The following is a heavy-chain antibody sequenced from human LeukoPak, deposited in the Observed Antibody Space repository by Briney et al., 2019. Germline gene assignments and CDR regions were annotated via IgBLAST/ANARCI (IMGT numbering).Heavy chain of an antibody. J-gene: IGHJ6*03. CDR1: GYSFTSYW. CDR3: ARLTYYDFWSGYYGHYYYYYMDV. D-gene: IGHD3-3*01. Sequence: GESLKISCKGSGYSFTSYWTGWVRQMPGKGLEWMGIIYPGDSDTRYSPSFQGQVTISADKSISTAYLQWSSLKASDTAMYYCARLTYYDFWSGYYGHYYYYYMDVWGKGTTVTVSS. CDR2: IYPGDSDT. V-gene: IGHV5-51*01.